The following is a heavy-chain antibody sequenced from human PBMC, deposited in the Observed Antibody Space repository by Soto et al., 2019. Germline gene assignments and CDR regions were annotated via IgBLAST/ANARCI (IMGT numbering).Heavy chain of an antibody. CDR3: ARRHYYDSSGYADALDI. V-gene: IGHV4-30-4*01. Sequence: QVHLQESGPGLVEPSQTLSLTCTVSGDSISSGDYYWSWIRQSPDKGLEWIGYTYHSGRTYYKPSLKSRVTIYADTSKNQFSLKLSSVTAADTAVYYCARRHYYDSSGYADALDIWGQGTSVTVSS. CDR1: GDSISSGDYY. D-gene: IGHD3-22*01. J-gene: IGHJ3*02. CDR2: TYHSGRT.